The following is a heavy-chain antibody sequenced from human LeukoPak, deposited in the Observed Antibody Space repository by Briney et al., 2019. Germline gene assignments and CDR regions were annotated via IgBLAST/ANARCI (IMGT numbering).Heavy chain of an antibody. CDR3: ARSGSYYLDY. Sequence: PGGSLRLSCAASGFIFSNYWMNWVRQTPGKGLEWVANIKKDGSEKYYVDSVRGRFTISRDNAKNSLYLQMSSLRPEDTAVYYCARSGSYYLDYWGQGTLVTVSS. V-gene: IGHV3-7*01. J-gene: IGHJ4*02. CDR1: GFIFSNYW. D-gene: IGHD1-26*01. CDR2: IKKDGSEK.